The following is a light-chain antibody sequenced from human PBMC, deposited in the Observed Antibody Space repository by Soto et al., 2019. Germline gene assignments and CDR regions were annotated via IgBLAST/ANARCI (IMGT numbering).Light chain of an antibody. J-gene: IGKJ4*01. Sequence: DIHMTQSPSTLSASVGYIFTITCRASHWSDDWLAWYQQKPGKAPNLLINKASSLEYGVPSRFRGSKSATELTLTISRLQPEDFATYYCQQYYRYPPAFGGGTKVDIK. CDR3: QQYYRYPPA. V-gene: IGKV1-5*03. CDR2: KAS. CDR1: HWSDDW.